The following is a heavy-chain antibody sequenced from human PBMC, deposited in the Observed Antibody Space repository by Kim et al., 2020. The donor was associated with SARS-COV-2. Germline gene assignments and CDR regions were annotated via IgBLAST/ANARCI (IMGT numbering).Heavy chain of an antibody. Sequence: SVKVSCKASGGTFSSYAISWVRQAPGQGLEWMGRIIPILGIANYAQKFQGRVTITADKSTSTAYMELSSLRSEDTAVYYCAWGDYVWGSYQYYFDYWGQGTLVTVSS. V-gene: IGHV1-69*04. CDR2: IIPILGIA. D-gene: IGHD3-16*01. CDR3: AWGDYVWGSYQYYFDY. J-gene: IGHJ4*02. CDR1: GGTFSSYA.